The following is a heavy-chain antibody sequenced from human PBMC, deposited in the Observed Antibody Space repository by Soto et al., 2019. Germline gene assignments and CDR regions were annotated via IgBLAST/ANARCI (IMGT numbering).Heavy chain of an antibody. D-gene: IGHD1-20*01. CDR1: GFNFNNYG. CDR3: AREDRIIIPDVSDF. Sequence: PGGSLRLSCAVSGFNFNNYGINWVRQAPGKGLEWVSSVSKSDYTYYSDSVKGRFTISRDNAKNSVSLQMNTLRAEDTAVYYCAREDRIIIPDVSDFWGQGTLVTVYS. J-gene: IGHJ4*02. V-gene: IGHV3-21*01. CDR2: VSKSDYT.